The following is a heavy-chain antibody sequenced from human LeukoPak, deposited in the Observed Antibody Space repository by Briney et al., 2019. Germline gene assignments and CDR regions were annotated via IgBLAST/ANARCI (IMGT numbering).Heavy chain of an antibody. CDR2: ISGSSGST. D-gene: IGHD3/OR15-3a*01. CDR3: ATKFDFGRRVGAFDI. V-gene: IGHV3-23*01. Sequence: PGGSLRLSCAASGFTFSSYAMSWVRQAPGKGLEWVSAISGSSGSTYYADSVKGRFTISRDNSKNTLYLQMNSLRAEDTAVYYCATKFDFGRRVGAFDIWGQGTMVTVSS. CDR1: GFTFSSYA. J-gene: IGHJ3*02.